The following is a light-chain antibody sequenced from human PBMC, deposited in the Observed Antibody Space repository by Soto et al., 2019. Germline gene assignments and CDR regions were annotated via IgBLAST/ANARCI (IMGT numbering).Light chain of an antibody. Sequence: EIVMTQSPVTLSVSPGERATLSCRASQSVRSNLAWYQQKPGQAPSLLIYGAFTRATGIPTRFSGTGSGTDFTLTISSLEPEDFAVYYCQQYGSSPTTFGQGTRLEIK. CDR1: QSVRSN. CDR2: GAF. J-gene: IGKJ5*01. V-gene: IGKV3-15*01. CDR3: QQYGSSPTT.